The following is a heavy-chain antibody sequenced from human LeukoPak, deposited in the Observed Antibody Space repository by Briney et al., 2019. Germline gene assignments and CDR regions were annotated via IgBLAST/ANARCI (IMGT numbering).Heavy chain of an antibody. CDR1: GSSFNTYW. CDR3: ARSSGAIGYYFDY. V-gene: IGHV3-7*01. Sequence: GGSLRLSCAASGSSFNTYWMSWVRQAPGQGLEWVANIKQDGSEKYYVDSVKGRFTISRDNAKNSLFLQMNSLRAEDTAVYYCARSSGAIGYYFDYWGQGTLVTVSS. CDR2: IKQDGSEK. J-gene: IGHJ4*02. D-gene: IGHD6-19*01.